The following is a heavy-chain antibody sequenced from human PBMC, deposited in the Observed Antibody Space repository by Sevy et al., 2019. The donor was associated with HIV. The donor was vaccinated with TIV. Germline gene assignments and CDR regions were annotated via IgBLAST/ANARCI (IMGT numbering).Heavy chain of an antibody. J-gene: IGHJ4*02. CDR3: ASTDWGGGGVIFDY. D-gene: IGHD7-27*01. CDR1: GFTFSSYE. CDR2: ISSSGSTI. Sequence: GGSLRLSCAASGFTFSSYEMNWVRQAPGKGLEWVSYISSSGSTIYYEDSVKGRFTISRDNANNSLFQQRNSLRAEDMAVCYCASTDWGGGGVIFDYWGQGTLGTVSS. V-gene: IGHV3-48*03.